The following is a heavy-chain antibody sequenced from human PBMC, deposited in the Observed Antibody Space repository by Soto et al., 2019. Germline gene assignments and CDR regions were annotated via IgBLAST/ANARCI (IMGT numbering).Heavy chain of an antibody. D-gene: IGHD6-19*01. Sequence: QVQLVQSGAEVKKPGASVKVSCKASGYTFTSYGISWVRQAPGQGLEWMGWISAYNGNTNYAQKLQGRVTMTTDTSTSTAYMELRSLRSDDTAVYYCAGEARGGQWLSYYYYYGMDVWGQGTTVTVSS. J-gene: IGHJ6*02. CDR2: ISAYNGNT. V-gene: IGHV1-18*01. CDR3: AGEARGGQWLSYYYYYGMDV. CDR1: GYTFTSYG.